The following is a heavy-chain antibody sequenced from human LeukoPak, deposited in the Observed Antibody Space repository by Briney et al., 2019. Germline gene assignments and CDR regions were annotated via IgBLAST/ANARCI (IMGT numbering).Heavy chain of an antibody. CDR2: IYYSGST. D-gene: IGHD5-12*01. V-gene: IGHV4-59*01. Sequence: SETVSLTCTVSGGSISSYYWSWIRQPPGKGLEWIGYIYYSGSTNYNPSLKSRVTISVDTSKNQFSLKLSSVTAADTAVYYCAGVKNSGYDPGYYYMDVWGKGTTVTVSS. CDR3: AGVKNSGYDPGYYYMDV. J-gene: IGHJ6*03. CDR1: GGSISSYY.